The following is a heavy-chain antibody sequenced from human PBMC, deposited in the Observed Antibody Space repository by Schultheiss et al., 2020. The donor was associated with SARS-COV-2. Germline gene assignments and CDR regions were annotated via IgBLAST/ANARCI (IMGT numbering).Heavy chain of an antibody. J-gene: IGHJ6*02. Sequence: GGSLRLSCAASGFTFSSYGMHWVRQAPGKGLEWVAGIWYDGSNKYYADSVKGRFTISRDNSKNTLYLQMNSLRAEDTAVYYCAKGRAVIITATFAMDVWGQGTTVTVSS. V-gene: IGHV3-33*06. D-gene: IGHD2-15*01. CDR1: GFTFSSYG. CDR3: AKGRAVIITATFAMDV. CDR2: IWYDGSNK.